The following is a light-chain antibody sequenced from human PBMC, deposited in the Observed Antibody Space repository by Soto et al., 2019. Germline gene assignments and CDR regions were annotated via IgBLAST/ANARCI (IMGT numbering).Light chain of an antibody. CDR3: QQRTSWPQT. CDR2: DAS. J-gene: IGKJ4*01. CDR1: QSVGSY. Sequence: EIVLTQSPATLSLSPGERATLSCRASQSVGSYLAWYHQRPGQTPRLLIYDASNRAAGIPTRFSGSGFGTDFTLTISTLEPEDLAVYFCQQRTSWPQTVGGGTKVEIK. V-gene: IGKV3-11*01.